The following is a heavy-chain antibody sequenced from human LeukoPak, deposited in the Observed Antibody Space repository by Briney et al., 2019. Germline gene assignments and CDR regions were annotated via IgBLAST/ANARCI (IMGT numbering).Heavy chain of an antibody. Sequence: GGALILSCACFGFTFSTYGMHWVRQAPGKGLEWVAVISYDGSDDYYAGSVKGRFTISRDNANNTPYLQMTSLRAEDTAVYYCARGGLHAALHIWGQGTMVTVSS. CDR2: ISYDGSDD. D-gene: IGHD2-15*01. V-gene: IGHV3-30*03. J-gene: IGHJ3*02. CDR1: GFTFSTYG. CDR3: ARGGLHAALHI.